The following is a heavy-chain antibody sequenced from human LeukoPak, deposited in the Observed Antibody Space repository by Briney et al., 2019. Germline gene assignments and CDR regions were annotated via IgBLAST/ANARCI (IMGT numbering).Heavy chain of an antibody. CDR3: ARQVFVYGSGRAAQFDP. Sequence: PSQTLSLTCTVSGGSISSGSYYWSWIRQPAGKGLEWIGRIYWSGTTYYNPSLKSRVTISVDTSKNQLSLKLNSVTAADTAVYYCARQVFVYGSGRAAQFDPWGQGTLVTVSS. D-gene: IGHD3-10*01. CDR2: IYWSGTT. CDR1: GGSISSGSYY. V-gene: IGHV4-61*02. J-gene: IGHJ5*02.